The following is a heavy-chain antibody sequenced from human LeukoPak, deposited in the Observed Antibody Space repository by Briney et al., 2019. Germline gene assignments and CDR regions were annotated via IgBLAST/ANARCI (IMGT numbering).Heavy chain of an antibody. CDR1: GFTFSSYA. CDR3: AKATGYSSGWYGD. J-gene: IGHJ4*02. Sequence: PGRSLRLSCAASGFTFSSYAMHWVRRAPGKGLEWVAVISYDGSNKYYADSVKGRFTISRDNSKNTLYLQMNSLRAEDTALYYSAKATGYSSGWYGDWGQGTLVTVSS. V-gene: IGHV3-30-3*01. D-gene: IGHD6-19*01. CDR2: ISYDGSNK.